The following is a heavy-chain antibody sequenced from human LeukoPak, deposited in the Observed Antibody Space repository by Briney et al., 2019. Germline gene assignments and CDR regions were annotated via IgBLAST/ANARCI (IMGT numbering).Heavy chain of an antibody. CDR1: GGSFSGYY. J-gene: IGHJ5*02. D-gene: IGHD2-15*01. CDR3: ARHRGDIVVESDP. Sequence: SETLSLTCAVYGGSFSGYYWSWIRQPPGKGLEWIGEINHSGSTNYNPSLKSRVTISVDTSKNQFSLKLSSVTAADTAVYYCARHRGDIVVESDPWGQGTLVTVSS. V-gene: IGHV4-34*01. CDR2: INHSGST.